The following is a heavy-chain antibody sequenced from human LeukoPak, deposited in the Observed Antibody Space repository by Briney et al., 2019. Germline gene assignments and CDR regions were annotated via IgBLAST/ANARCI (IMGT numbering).Heavy chain of an antibody. CDR1: GYTFTGYY. D-gene: IGHD3-22*01. Sequence: ASVKVSCKASGYTFTGYYMHWVRQAPGQGLEWMGWINPNTGGTEYAQKFQGRVTMTRDTSISTVYMELSRLRSDDTAVYFCARGSEPYYYDTSGYSNYWGQGALVTVSS. CDR3: ARGSEPYYYDTSGYSNY. J-gene: IGHJ4*02. CDR2: INPNTGGT. V-gene: IGHV1-2*02.